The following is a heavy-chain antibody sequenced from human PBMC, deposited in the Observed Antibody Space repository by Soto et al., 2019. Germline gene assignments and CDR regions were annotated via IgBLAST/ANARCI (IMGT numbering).Heavy chain of an antibody. D-gene: IGHD6-19*01. CDR2: ISFDGSNK. V-gene: IGHV3-30-3*01. CDR1: GFTFNYYP. J-gene: IGHJ6*02. Sequence: QMQLVESGGGVVQPGESLRLSCAASGFTFNYYPMHWVRQTPGKGLEWVAVISFDGSNKFYADSVKGRFTVSRDTSKNMLYLQLNSLRPEDAAVYYCARLPGALVAVLYIYPLDGREAMSDVDVWGQGTTVSVSS. CDR3: ARLPGALVAVLYIYPLDGREAMSDVDV.